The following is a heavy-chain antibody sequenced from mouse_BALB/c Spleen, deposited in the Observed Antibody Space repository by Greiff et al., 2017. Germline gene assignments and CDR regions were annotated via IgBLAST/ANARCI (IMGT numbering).Heavy chain of an antibody. CDR3: ASYPGYFDV. Sequence: EVQLKESGAELVKPGASVKLSCTASGFNIKDTYMHWVKQRPEQGLEWIGRIDPANGNTKYDPKFQGKATITADTSSNTAYLQLSSLTSEDTAVYYCASYPGYFDVWGAGTTVTVSS. V-gene: IGHV14-3*02. CDR2: IDPANGNT. J-gene: IGHJ1*01. CDR1: GFNIKDTY.